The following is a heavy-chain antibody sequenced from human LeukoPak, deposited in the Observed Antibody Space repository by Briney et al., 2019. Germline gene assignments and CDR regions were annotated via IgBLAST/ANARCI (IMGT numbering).Heavy chain of an antibody. Sequence: SETLSLTCAVYSGSFSGYYWSWIRQPPGKGLEWIGEINHSGSTNYNPSLKSRVTISVDTSKNQFSLKLSSVTAADTAVYYCARRDYDILTGYYSGENDYWGQGTLVTVSS. D-gene: IGHD3-9*01. CDR2: INHSGST. CDR1: SGSFSGYY. CDR3: ARRDYDILTGYYSGENDY. V-gene: IGHV4-34*01. J-gene: IGHJ4*02.